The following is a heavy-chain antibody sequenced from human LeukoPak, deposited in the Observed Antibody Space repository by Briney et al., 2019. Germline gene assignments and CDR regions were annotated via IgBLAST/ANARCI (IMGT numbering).Heavy chain of an antibody. D-gene: IGHD3-22*01. V-gene: IGHV4-4*07. Sequence: SETLSLTCTVSGGSISNYCWSWIRQSAGRGLEWIGRIYITGSTNYNPSLKSRVSMSLDTSKNQLSLKLSSVTAADTAVYYCARVHYYDNSGYWFFDYWGQGTLVTVSS. CDR3: ARVHYYDNSGYWFFDY. J-gene: IGHJ4*02. CDR1: GGSISNYC. CDR2: IYITGST.